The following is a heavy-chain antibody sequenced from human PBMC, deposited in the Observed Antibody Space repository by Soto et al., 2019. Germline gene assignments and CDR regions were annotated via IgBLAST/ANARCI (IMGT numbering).Heavy chain of an antibody. CDR3: AKMSTSSCYIDYFDF. CDR1: GISFTTYA. CDR2: IGSSGGTI. D-gene: IGHD2-2*01. Sequence: VQLLESGGGLVQPGGSLRLSCVASGISFTTYAMTWVRLAPGKGLEWVSGIGSSGGTIYYADSVKGRFTISRDISKNTVYLQINSLRAEDTAVYYRAKMSTSSCYIDYFDFWGPGTLVTVSS. V-gene: IGHV3-23*01. J-gene: IGHJ4*02.